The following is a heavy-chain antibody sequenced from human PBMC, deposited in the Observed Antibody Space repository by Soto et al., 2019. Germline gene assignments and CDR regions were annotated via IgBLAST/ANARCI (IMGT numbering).Heavy chain of an antibody. Sequence: GSLRLSCAASGFTFSSYGMHWVRQAPGKGLEWVAVISYDGSNKYYADSVKGRFTISRDNSKNTLYLQMNSLRAEDTAVYYCAKVYCGGDCYFGYYYGMDVWGQGTTVTVSS. CDR3: AKVYCGGDCYFGYYYGMDV. D-gene: IGHD2-21*02. CDR1: GFTFSSYG. V-gene: IGHV3-30*18. CDR2: ISYDGSNK. J-gene: IGHJ6*02.